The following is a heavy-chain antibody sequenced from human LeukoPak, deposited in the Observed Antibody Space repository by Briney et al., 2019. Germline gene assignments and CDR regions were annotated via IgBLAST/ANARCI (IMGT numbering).Heavy chain of an antibody. D-gene: IGHD6-19*01. CDR3: ARLSGGWYGGFDY. J-gene: IGHJ4*02. CDR2: IYYSGST. V-gene: IGHV4-31*11. Sequence: SETLSLTCAVSGGSISSGGYYWSRIRQHPGKGLEWIGYIYYSGSTYYNPSLKGRVTISVDTSKNQFSLKLSSVTAADTAVYYCARLSGGWYGGFDYWGQGTLVTVSS. CDR1: GGSISSGGYY.